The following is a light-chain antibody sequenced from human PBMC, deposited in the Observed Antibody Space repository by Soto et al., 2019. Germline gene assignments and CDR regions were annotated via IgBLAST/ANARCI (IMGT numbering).Light chain of an antibody. Sequence: QSVLTQPPSVSGSPGQSVTISCTGTSSDIGGYNYVSWYQQHPGKAPKLIIFDVSERPSGVPARFSGSKSGNTASLTISGLQADDEADYYCCSYAGSYTYVFGSGTKVTVL. CDR1: SSDIGGYNY. CDR2: DVS. J-gene: IGLJ1*01. V-gene: IGLV2-11*01. CDR3: CSYAGSYTYV.